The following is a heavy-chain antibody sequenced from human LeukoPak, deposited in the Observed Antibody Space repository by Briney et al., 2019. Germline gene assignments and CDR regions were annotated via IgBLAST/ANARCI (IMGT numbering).Heavy chain of an antibody. CDR1: GFTFSSYA. CDR2: ISGSGGST. CDR3: AKSVAIYFYYGLDV. V-gene: IGHV3-23*01. D-gene: IGHD3-3*01. Sequence: GGSLRLSCAASGFTFSSYAMSWVRQAPGKGLEWVSAISGSGGSTYYADSVKGRFTISRDNSKNTLYLQMNGLRAEDTAVYYCAKSVAIYFYYGLDVWGQGTTVTVSS. J-gene: IGHJ6*02.